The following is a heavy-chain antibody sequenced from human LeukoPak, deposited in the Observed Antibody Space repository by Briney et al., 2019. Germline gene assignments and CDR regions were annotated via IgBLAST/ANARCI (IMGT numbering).Heavy chain of an antibody. CDR3: STVGLGYYFDY. CDR2: INHSGST. CDR1: GGSFSGYY. V-gene: IGHV4-34*01. J-gene: IGHJ4*02. D-gene: IGHD3-16*01. Sequence: SETLSLTCAVYGGSFSGYYWSWIRQPPGKGLEWIGEINHSGSTNYNPSLKSRVTISVDTSKNQFSLKLSSVTAADRAVYYCSTVGLGYYFDYWGQGTLVTVSS.